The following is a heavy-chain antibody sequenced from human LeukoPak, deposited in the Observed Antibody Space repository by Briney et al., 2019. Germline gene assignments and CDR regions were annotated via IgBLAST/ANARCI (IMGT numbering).Heavy chain of an antibody. CDR2: IDPSDSYS. V-gene: IGHV5-10-1*01. CDR1: GYSCTSYW. J-gene: IGHJ4*02. D-gene: IGHD6-19*01. Sequence: GQSLKISCKGSGYSCTSYWISWVRQMPGKGLEWMGRIDPSDSYSNYSPSFQGHVTISADKSISTAYLQWSSLKASDTAMYYCAGHSREAVAGTGPPQPYFDYWGQGTLVTVSS. CDR3: AGHSREAVAGTGPPQPYFDY.